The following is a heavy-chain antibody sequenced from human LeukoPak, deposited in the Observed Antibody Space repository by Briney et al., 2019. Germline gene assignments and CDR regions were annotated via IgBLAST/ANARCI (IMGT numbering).Heavy chain of an antibody. D-gene: IGHD3-3*01. Sequence: GGSLRLSCAASGFTFSSYWMSWVRQAPGKGLEWVANIKQDGSEKYYVDSVKGRFTISRDNAKNSLYLQMNSLRAEDTAVYYCARESPPGFWSGYYGAGWFDPWGQGTLVTVSS. CDR3: ARESPPGFWSGYYGAGWFDP. J-gene: IGHJ5*02. V-gene: IGHV3-7*01. CDR1: GFTFSSYW. CDR2: IKQDGSEK.